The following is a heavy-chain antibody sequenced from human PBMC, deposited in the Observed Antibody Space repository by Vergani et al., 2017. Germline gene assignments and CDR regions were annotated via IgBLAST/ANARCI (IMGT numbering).Heavy chain of an antibody. CDR3: ARQFWGSQRVGAFVT. CDR1: GYSISRGYY. J-gene: IGHJ3*02. V-gene: IGHV4-38-2*02. CDR2: VFHSGSA. Sequence: QVQLQESGPGLVKPSETLSLTCSVSGYSISRGYYWGWIRQPPGRGLEWIATVFHSGSAYYNPSLRRRVTISVETSKNQFSLRLTTLTAADTAVYYCARQFWGSQRVGAFVTWVRATEVSVCS. D-gene: IGHD3-16*01.